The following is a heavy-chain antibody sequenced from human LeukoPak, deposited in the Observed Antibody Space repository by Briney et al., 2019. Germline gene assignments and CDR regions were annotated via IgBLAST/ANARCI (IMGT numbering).Heavy chain of an antibody. V-gene: IGHV3-23*01. CDR3: AKGSSSWLYVDY. CDR2: ISASGGT. CDR1: GFTFSSYA. J-gene: IGHJ4*02. D-gene: IGHD6-13*01. Sequence: GGSLRLSCAASGFTFSSYAMSWVRQAPGKGLEWVSSISASGGTYYAASVKGRFTISRDNSKNTLYLQMNSLRAEDTAVYYCAKGSSSWLYVDYWGQGTLVTVSS.